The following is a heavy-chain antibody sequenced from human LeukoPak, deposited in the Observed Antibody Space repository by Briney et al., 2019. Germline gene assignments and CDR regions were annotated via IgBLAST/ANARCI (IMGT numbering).Heavy chain of an antibody. D-gene: IGHD6-19*01. V-gene: IGHV4-38-2*01. CDR1: GYSISSGYY. CDR2: IYHSGST. CDR3: AIGYSSGLYDAFDI. Sequence: SETLSLTCAVSGYSISSGYYWGWIRQPPGKGLEWIGSIYHSGSTYYNPSLKSRVTISVDTSKNQFSLKLSSVTAADTAVYYCAIGYSSGLYDAFDIWGQGTMVTVSS. J-gene: IGHJ3*02.